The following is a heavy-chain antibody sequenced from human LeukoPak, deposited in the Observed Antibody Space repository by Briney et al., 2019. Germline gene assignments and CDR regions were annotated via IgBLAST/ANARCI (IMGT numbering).Heavy chain of an antibody. CDR1: GFTFSSYA. CDR2: ISGSGGGT. CDR3: AKALSGNLDDFDY. V-gene: IGHV3-23*01. Sequence: GGSLRLSCAASGFTFSSYAMSWVRQAPGKGLEWVSAISGSGGGTYYADSVKGRFTISRDNSRNTLYLQMNSLRAEDTAVYYCAKALSGNLDDFDYWGQGTLVTVSS. D-gene: IGHD1-26*01. J-gene: IGHJ4*02.